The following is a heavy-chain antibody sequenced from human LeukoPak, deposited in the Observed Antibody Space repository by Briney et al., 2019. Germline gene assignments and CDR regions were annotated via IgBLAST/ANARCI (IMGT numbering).Heavy chain of an antibody. Sequence: GGSLRLSCAASGFTFSTFAMPWVRQPRGKGLEWVSSIFPSGGEIHYADSVRGRFTISRDNSKSTLSLQMNGLRAEDTAVYYCARHDSDYYYYMDVWGKGTTVTVSS. J-gene: IGHJ6*03. CDR1: GFTFSTFA. CDR2: IFPSGGEI. D-gene: IGHD2-21*02. V-gene: IGHV3-23*01. CDR3: ARHDSDYYYYMDV.